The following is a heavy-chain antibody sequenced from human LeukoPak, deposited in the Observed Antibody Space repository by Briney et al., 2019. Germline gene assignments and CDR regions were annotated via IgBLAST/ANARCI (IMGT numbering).Heavy chain of an antibody. V-gene: IGHV4-30-4*08. Sequence: SQTLSLTCTVSGGSISSGDYYWSWIHQPPGKGLERIGYIYYSGSTYYNPSLKSRVTISVDTSKNQFSLKLSSVTAADTAVYYCAREERYCSSTSCYVSAFDIWGQGTMVTVPS. CDR3: AREERYCSSTSCYVSAFDI. CDR1: GGSISSGDYY. CDR2: IYYSGST. D-gene: IGHD2-2*01. J-gene: IGHJ3*02.